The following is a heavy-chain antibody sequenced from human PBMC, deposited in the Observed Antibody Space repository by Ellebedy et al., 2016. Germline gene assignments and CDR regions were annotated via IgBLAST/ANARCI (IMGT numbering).Heavy chain of an antibody. CDR1: GYTFTDYT. CDR2: VRSRDGAT. CDR3: ARGNRQPGASDI. J-gene: IGHJ3*02. D-gene: IGHD1-14*01. V-gene: IGHV1-2*02. Sequence: ASVKVSCKASGYTFTDYTVHWVRQAPGQGLEWMGWVRSRDGATRYAQKFLGRVTMTRDTSVRTVYMDLNRLTSIDTAVYYCARGNRQPGASDIWGQGTMVSVSS.